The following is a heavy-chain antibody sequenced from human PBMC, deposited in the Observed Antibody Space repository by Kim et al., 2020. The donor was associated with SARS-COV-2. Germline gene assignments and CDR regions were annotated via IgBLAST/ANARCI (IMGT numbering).Heavy chain of an antibody. CDR3: AKGSPYSSRDAFDI. CDR2: ISYDGSNK. J-gene: IGHJ3*02. CDR1: GFTFSSYG. V-gene: IGHV3-30*18. Sequence: GGSLRLSCAASGFTFSSYGMHWVRQAPGKGLEWVAVISYDGSNKYYADSVKGRFTISRDNSKNTLYLQMNSLRAEDTAVYYCAKGSPYSSRDAFDIWGQGTMVTVSS. D-gene: IGHD6-13*01.